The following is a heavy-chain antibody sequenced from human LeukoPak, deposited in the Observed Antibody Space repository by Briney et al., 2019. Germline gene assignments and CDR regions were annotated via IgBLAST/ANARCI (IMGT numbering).Heavy chain of an antibody. CDR3: ARNYGSGRVLDY. Sequence: PGGSLRLSCAASGFTFSDYYMSWIRQAPGTGLEWVSYIYNSGSYTNYADSVKGRFTISRDNAKKSLYLQMNSLRAGDTAVYYCARNYGSGRVLDYWGQGTLVTV. D-gene: IGHD3-10*01. CDR1: GFTFSDYY. V-gene: IGHV3-11*03. CDR2: IYNSGSYT. J-gene: IGHJ4*02.